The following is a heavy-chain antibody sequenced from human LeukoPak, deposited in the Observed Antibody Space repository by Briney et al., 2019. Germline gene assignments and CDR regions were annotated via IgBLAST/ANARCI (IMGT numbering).Heavy chain of an antibody. CDR3: ATGDYGGNFFDY. CDR2: FDPEDGET. Sequence: GASVKVSCKVSGYTLTELSMHWVRQAPGKGLEWMGGFDPEDGETIYAQTFQGRVTMTEDTSTDTAYMELSSLRSEDTAVYYCATGDYGGNFFDYWGQGTLVTVSS. J-gene: IGHJ4*02. V-gene: IGHV1-24*01. CDR1: GYTLTELS. D-gene: IGHD4-23*01.